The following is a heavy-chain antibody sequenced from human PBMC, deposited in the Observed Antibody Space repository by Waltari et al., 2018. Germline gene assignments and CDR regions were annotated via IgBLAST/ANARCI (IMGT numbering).Heavy chain of an antibody. CDR2: SEPEEAEA. Sequence: EVQLVQSGAEVKKPGATVKISCKVSGYTFTDYYMHWVQQAPGKGLEWMGSSEPEEAEAIYAQKFQGRVTMTRDTSISTAYMELSRLRSDDTAVYYCATLYPDYGDYFDAFDIWGQGTMVTVSS. CDR1: GYTFTDYY. V-gene: IGHV1-69-2*01. CDR3: ATLYPDYGDYFDAFDI. D-gene: IGHD4-17*01. J-gene: IGHJ3*02.